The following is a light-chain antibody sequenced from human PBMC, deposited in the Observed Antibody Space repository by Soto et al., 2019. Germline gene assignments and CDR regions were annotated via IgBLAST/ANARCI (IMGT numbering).Light chain of an antibody. V-gene: IGKV3-20*01. CDR1: QSVISTY. Sequence: EIVLAQSPGTLSLSPGARATLSWRASQSVISTYLAWYQQKPGQAPRFLIYGASSRATGIPVRFSGSGSGTEFTLTISSLQSEDFGIYYCQQYDYWWTFGQGTNVDI. CDR2: GAS. J-gene: IGKJ1*01. CDR3: QQYDYWWT.